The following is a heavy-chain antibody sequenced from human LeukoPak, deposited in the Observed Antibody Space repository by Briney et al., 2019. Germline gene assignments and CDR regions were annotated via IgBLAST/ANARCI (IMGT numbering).Heavy chain of an antibody. D-gene: IGHD5-12*01. CDR3: AKAGRRYSGYAGGY. CDR2: ISSNGGST. Sequence: PGGSLRLSCAASGFTFSSYAMHWVRQAPGKGLEYVSAISSNGGSTYYANSVKGRFTISRDNSKNTLYLQMNSPRAEDTAVYYCAKAGRRYSGYAGGYWGQGTPVTVSS. V-gene: IGHV3-64*01. J-gene: IGHJ4*02. CDR1: GFTFSSYA.